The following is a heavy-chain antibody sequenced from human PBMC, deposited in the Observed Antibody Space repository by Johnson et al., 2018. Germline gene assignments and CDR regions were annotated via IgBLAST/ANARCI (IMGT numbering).Heavy chain of an antibody. V-gene: IGHV6-1*01. Sequence: QVQLQQSGPGLVKPSQSLSLTCAISGDTVSSKSAAWNWIRQSPSRGLEWLGRTYYRSQWHYDYGVSVNRRITLNPDTSKNQFSMQLNSVTPEDTAVYDCAREFWETVSGADYYYGLAVWGKETTVTVSS. CDR2: TYYRSQWHY. CDR3: AREFWETVSGADYYYGLAV. J-gene: IGHJ6*04. CDR1: GDTVSSKSAA. D-gene: IGHD1-26*01.